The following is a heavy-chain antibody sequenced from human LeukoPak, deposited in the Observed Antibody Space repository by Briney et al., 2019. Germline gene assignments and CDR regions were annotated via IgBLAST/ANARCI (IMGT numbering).Heavy chain of an antibody. CDR1: GGSISSYY. D-gene: IGHD3-16*01. V-gene: IGHV4-59*01. J-gene: IGHJ4*02. CDR2: IYYSGST. CDR3: AREGGAAIDY. Sequence: SETLSLTCTVSGGSISSYYWSWIRQPPGKGLEWIGYIYYSGSTNYNPSLKSRVTISVDTSKNQFSLKLSSVTAADTAVYYCAREGGAAIDYWGQGTLVTVSS.